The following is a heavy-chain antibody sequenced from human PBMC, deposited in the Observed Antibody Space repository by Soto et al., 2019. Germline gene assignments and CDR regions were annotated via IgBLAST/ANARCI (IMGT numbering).Heavy chain of an antibody. J-gene: IGHJ5*02. D-gene: IGHD2-8*01. CDR3: VRGREGTNAIMAS. V-gene: IGHV3-74*01. CDR2: IHSDGTIT. Sequence: PGGSLRLSCAASGFTFSTYWMHWVRQAPGKGLVWVSRIHSDGTITTYADSVKGRFTISRDNAKNTLYLQMNSLRAEDTAVYYCVRGREGTNAIMASWGQGTLVTVSS. CDR1: GFTFSTYW.